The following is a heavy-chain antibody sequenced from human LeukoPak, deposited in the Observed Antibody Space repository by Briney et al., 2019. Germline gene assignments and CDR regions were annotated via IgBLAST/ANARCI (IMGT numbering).Heavy chain of an antibody. J-gene: IGHJ6*03. V-gene: IGHV6-1*01. CDR2: TYYRYKLYN. CDR3: ARDAGYSSGWYPSYYYYMDV. Sequence: SQTLSLTCAFSGDSLSSNSAAWNWVRQSPSRGLEWLGRTYYRYKLYNDYAVYVKSRITINPDTSKNQFSLKLNSVTPEDTDVYYCARDAGYSSGWYPSYYYYMDVWGKGTTVTVSS. CDR1: GDSLSSNSAA. D-gene: IGHD6-19*01.